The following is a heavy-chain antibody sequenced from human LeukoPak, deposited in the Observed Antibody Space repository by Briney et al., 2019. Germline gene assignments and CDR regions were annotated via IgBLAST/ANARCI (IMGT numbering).Heavy chain of an antibody. V-gene: IGHV3-30*02. D-gene: IGHD6-13*01. CDR1: GFIFSDYG. CDR2: IRYDGSNK. CDR3: AKSSEQQLVYYYYYMDV. Sequence: GGSLRLSCAASGFIFSDYGMSWVRQAPGKGLEWVAFIRYDGSNKYYADSVKGRFTISRDNSKNTLYLQMNSLRAEDTAVYYCAKSSEQQLVYYYYYMDVWGKGTTVTISS. J-gene: IGHJ6*03.